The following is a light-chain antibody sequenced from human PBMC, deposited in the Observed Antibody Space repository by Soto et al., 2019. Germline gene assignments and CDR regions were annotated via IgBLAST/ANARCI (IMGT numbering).Light chain of an antibody. CDR2: AAS. Sequence: DIQMTQSPSSVSASVGDRVTITCRASQGIRSWLAWYQQKPGTAPKLLIYAASTLQSGVPSRFSGSGSGTDFSLTISSLQPDEFATYYCQQANSFPITFGQGTRLEIK. J-gene: IGKJ5*01. CDR3: QQANSFPIT. V-gene: IGKV1-12*01. CDR1: QGIRSW.